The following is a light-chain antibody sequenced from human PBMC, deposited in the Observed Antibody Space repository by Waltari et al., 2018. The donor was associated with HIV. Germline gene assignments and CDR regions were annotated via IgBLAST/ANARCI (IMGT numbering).Light chain of an antibody. CDR3: QQYNDWPLT. J-gene: IGKJ4*01. CDR2: GAS. V-gene: IGKV3-15*01. Sequence: EIVMTQSPATLSVSPGERVTVSCRASQTVSSSLAWYQQKPGQAPRLLIYGASTRATVIAARFSGSGSGTEFALTISSLQSEDFAVYYCQQYNDWPLTFGGGTRVEIK. CDR1: QTVSSS.